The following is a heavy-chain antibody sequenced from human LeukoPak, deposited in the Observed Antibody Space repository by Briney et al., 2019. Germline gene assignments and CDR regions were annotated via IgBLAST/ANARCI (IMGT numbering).Heavy chain of an antibody. Sequence: GGSLRLSCAASGFTFSSYSMNWVRQAPGKGLEWVSYISSSSSTIYYADSVKGRFIISRDNAKNSLYLQMNSLRAEDTAVSYCASDHTAIFGVVTVDWGQGTLVTVSS. CDR1: GFTFSSYS. CDR2: ISSSSSTI. D-gene: IGHD3-3*01. J-gene: IGHJ4*02. CDR3: ASDHTAIFGVVTVD. V-gene: IGHV3-48*01.